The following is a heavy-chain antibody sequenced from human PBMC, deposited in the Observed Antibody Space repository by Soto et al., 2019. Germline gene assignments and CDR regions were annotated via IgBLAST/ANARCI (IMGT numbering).Heavy chain of an antibody. CDR3: ARDVPYYGMDV. J-gene: IGHJ6*02. Sequence: QVQLQESGPGLVKPSQTLSLTCTVSGGSISSGDYYWSWIRQPPGKGLEWIGYIYYSGSTYYNPSLQSRVTISVDTAKNQLPLKLSSVTAADTAVYYCARDVPYYGMDVWGQGTTVTVSS. CDR1: GGSISSGDYY. V-gene: IGHV4-30-4*01. D-gene: IGHD3-10*02. CDR2: IYYSGST.